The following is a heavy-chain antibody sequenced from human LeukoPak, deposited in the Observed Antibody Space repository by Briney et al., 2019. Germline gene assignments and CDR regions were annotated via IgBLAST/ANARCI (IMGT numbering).Heavy chain of an antibody. CDR3: ARGSYPTRVLFDS. D-gene: IGHD1-26*01. V-gene: IGHV4-59*08. CDR1: GGSNNRYY. J-gene: IGHJ5*01. Sequence: NASETVSLTCTVSGGSNNRYYWMWLPQPPGKGRVGIGYIYYSGSTNYNPSLKSRATISVDTTRNQFSLMMSPVTAATTAVYYSARGSYPTRVLFDSWGHRTLVTVSS. CDR2: IYYSGST.